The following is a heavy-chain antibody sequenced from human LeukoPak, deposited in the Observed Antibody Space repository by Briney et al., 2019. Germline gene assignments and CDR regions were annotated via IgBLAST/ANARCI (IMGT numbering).Heavy chain of an antibody. J-gene: IGHJ4*02. CDR3: ARNGGSYTFDY. D-gene: IGHD1-26*01. Sequence: SETLSLTCTVSGGSISSSSYYWGWIRQPPGKGLEWIGYIYYSGSTNYNPSLKSRVTISVDTSKNQFSLRLTSVTAADTAVYYCARNGGSYTFDYWGQGTLVTVSS. CDR2: IYYSGST. V-gene: IGHV4-61*05. CDR1: GGSISSSSYY.